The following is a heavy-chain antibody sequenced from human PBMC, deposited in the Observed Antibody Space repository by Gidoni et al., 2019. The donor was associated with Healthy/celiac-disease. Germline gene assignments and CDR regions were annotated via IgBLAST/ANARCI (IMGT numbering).Heavy chain of an antibody. V-gene: IGHV3-9*01. J-gene: IGHJ4*02. CDR2: ISWNSGSI. Sequence: EVQLVESGGGLVQPGRSLRLSCAASGFTFDDYAMHWVRQAPGKGLEWVSGISWNSGSIGYADSVKGRFTISRDNAKNSLYLQMNSLRAEDTALYYCAKALGEWEPVFDYWGQGTLVTVSS. CDR1: GFTFDDYA. CDR3: AKALGEWEPVFDY. D-gene: IGHD1-26*01.